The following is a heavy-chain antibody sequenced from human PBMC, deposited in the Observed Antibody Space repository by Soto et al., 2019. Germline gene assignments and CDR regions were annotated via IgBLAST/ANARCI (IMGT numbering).Heavy chain of an antibody. Sequence: SETLSLTCTVSGGSISSGDYYWSWIRQPPGKGLEWNGYIYYSGSTYYNPSLKSRVIISVDTSKNQLSLKLSSVTAADTAVYYCDRDNNNYGLNYYYYGMDVWGQGTTVTVSS. D-gene: IGHD4-17*01. J-gene: IGHJ6*02. V-gene: IGHV4-30-4*01. CDR3: DRDNNNYGLNYYYYGMDV. CDR1: GGSISSGDYY. CDR2: IYYSGST.